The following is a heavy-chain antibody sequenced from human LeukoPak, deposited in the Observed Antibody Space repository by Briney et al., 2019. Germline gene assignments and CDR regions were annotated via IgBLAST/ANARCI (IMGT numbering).Heavy chain of an antibody. D-gene: IGHD1-26*01. CDR2: ISSSGTTT. CDR3: TTLTVGSNFYY. J-gene: IGHJ4*02. Sequence: GGSLRLSCAASGFSFSVYEMHWARQAPGKGLEWISDISSSGTTTYYADSVKGRFTIPRDNAKNSLYLQMNSLRAEDTAVYYCTTLTVGSNFYYWVQGTLVTVSS. CDR1: GFSFSVYE. V-gene: IGHV3-48*03.